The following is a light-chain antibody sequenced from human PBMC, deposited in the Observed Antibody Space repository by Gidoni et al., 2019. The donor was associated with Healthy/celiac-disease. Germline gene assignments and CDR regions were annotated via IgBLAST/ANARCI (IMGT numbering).Light chain of an antibody. Sequence: DIVMTQSPHSLAVSLGERATINCKSSQSVLYSSHNKNYLAGYQQKPGQPPKLLIYWASTRESGVPDRFSGSGSGTDFTLTISSLQAEDVAVYYCQQYYSTPQTFGQGTKVEIK. J-gene: IGKJ1*01. CDR3: QQYYSTPQT. CDR2: WAS. V-gene: IGKV4-1*01. CDR1: QSVLYSSHNKNY.